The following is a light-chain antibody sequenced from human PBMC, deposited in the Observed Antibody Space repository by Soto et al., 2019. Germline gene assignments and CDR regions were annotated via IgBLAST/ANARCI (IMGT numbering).Light chain of an antibody. J-gene: IGLJ2*01. CDR3: CSYAGSYTV. Sequence: QSALTQPRSVSGSPGQSVTISCTGTSSDVGGYNYVSWYQHHPGKAPKLMIYDVSKRPSGVPDRFSGSKSGNTASLTISGLQAEDEADYYCCSYAGSYTVFGGGTKLTDL. CDR1: SSDVGGYNY. V-gene: IGLV2-11*01. CDR2: DVS.